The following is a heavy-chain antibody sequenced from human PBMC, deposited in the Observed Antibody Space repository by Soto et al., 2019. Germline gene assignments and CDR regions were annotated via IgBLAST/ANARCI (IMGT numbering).Heavy chain of an antibody. J-gene: IGHJ6*02. CDR2: ISAYDGYT. D-gene: IGHD3-22*01. CDR3: ARGGFCDSSGARNYYYYGMNV. Sequence: QVQLVQSGAEVKKPGASVKVSCKASGYTFTSYGINWVRQAPGQGLEWLGWISAYDGYTNYAQILQGRVSMTTDTSTKTAYMELRSLSSDDTAMYYCARGGFCDSSGARNYYYYGMNVWGQGTTVTVSS. CDR1: GYTFTSYG. V-gene: IGHV1-18*01.